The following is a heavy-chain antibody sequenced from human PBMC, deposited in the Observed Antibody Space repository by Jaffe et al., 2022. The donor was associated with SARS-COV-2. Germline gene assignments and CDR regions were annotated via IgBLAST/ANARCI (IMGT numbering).Heavy chain of an antibody. Sequence: EVQLVESGGGLVQPGGSLRLSCAASGFTFSSYSMNWVRQAPGKGLEWVSYISSSSSTIYYADSVKGRFTISRDNAKNSLYLQMNSLRAEDTAVYYCARYYDILTGYYFPFDYWGQGTLVTVSS. CDR1: GFTFSSYS. J-gene: IGHJ4*02. CDR3: ARYYDILTGYYFPFDY. CDR2: ISSSSSTI. V-gene: IGHV3-48*01. D-gene: IGHD3-9*01.